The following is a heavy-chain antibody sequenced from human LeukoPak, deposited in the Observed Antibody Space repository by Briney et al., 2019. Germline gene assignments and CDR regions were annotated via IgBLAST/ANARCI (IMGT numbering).Heavy chain of an antibody. J-gene: IGHJ3*02. Sequence: PSETLSLTCTGSGVSISSYYWKWLGQRPGMGLVWCGYIYYSGSTNYNPSLKSRVTISVDTSKNQFSLKLSSVTAADTAVYYCARRGYSYVETFDIWGQGTMVTVSS. V-gene: IGHV4-59*08. D-gene: IGHD5-18*01. CDR2: IYYSGST. CDR3: ARRGYSYVETFDI. CDR1: GVSISSYY.